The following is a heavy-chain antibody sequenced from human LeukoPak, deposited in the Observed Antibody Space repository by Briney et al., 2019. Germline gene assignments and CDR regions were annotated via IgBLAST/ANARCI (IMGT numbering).Heavy chain of an antibody. CDR2: IWYDGSNK. CDR3: AREGYYDSSGYYDYFDY. D-gene: IGHD3-22*01. CDR1: GFIFSNYG. V-gene: IGHV3-33*01. Sequence: GRSLRLSCAASGFIFSNYGMHWVRQAPGKGLEWVAVIWYDGSNKYYADSVKGRFTISRDNSKNTLYLQMNSLRAEDTAVYYCAREGYYDSSGYYDYFDYWGQGTLVTVSS. J-gene: IGHJ4*02.